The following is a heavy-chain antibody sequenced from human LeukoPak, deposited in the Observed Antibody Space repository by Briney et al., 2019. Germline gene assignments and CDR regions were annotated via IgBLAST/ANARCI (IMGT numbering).Heavy chain of an antibody. CDR1: GFTFSNYW. V-gene: IGHV3-74*01. Sequence: GGSLRLSCAASGFTFSNYWMHWVRQTPGGGLVWVARINTDGYTKTYADSAKGRFTISRDNAKNQVYLQMSSLRVEDTAVYYCARGDYGDYFDYWGQGTLVTVSS. J-gene: IGHJ4*02. CDR2: INTDGYTK. D-gene: IGHD4-17*01. CDR3: ARGDYGDYFDY.